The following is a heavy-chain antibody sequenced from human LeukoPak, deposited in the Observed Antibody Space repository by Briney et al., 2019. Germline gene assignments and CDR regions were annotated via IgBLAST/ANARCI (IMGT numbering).Heavy chain of an antibody. Sequence: SETLSLTCTVSGGSISTSSYYWGWIRQPPGKGLEWIGSISHTASTYYSPSLKSRVSISVDTSKNQFSLMLTSVSAADTAVYYCAREFRNRIAVAGNSLDYWGQGTLVTVSS. CDR1: GGSISTSSYY. V-gene: IGHV4-39*07. J-gene: IGHJ4*02. CDR3: AREFRNRIAVAGNSLDY. D-gene: IGHD6-19*01. CDR2: ISHTAST.